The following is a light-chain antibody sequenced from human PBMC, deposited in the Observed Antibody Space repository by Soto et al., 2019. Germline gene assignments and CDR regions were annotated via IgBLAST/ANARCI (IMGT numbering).Light chain of an antibody. J-gene: IGLJ1*01. CDR1: SSDVGGYNF. Sequence: QSVLAQPRSVSGSPGQSVTISCSGTSSDVGGYNFVSWYQQHPGTAPKLMIYDVSRRPSGAPDRFSGSKSGNTASLTISGLQAEDEADYYCCSYAGGYTFVFGTGTKVTVL. CDR3: CSYAGGYTFV. CDR2: DVS. V-gene: IGLV2-11*01.